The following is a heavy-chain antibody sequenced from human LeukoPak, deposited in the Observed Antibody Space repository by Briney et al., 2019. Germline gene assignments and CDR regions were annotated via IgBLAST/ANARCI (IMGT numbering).Heavy chain of an antibody. D-gene: IGHD3-3*01. Sequence: SMRPSSTASGSSSRSYGLTWVHQAQEKGLTYVSGFTSNGGSTNYPNSAKGRFTISRDNSKHTLYLKMNSLRAEDTAVYYCVKDQGYYEFWSGYEHFHHWGQGTLDTVSS. CDR1: GSSSRSYG. J-gene: IGHJ1*01. CDR2: FTSNGGST. V-gene: IGHV3-64D*08. CDR3: VKDQGYYEFWSGYEHFHH.